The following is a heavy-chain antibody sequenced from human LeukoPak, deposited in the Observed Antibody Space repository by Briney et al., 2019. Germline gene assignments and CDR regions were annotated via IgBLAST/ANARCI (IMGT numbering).Heavy chain of an antibody. CDR3: ARDRRTTMIVVGPRGFDP. V-gene: IGHV3-48*04. Sequence: PGGSLRLSCAASGFTFSSYSMNWVRQAPGKGLEWVSSISSSSSTIYYADSVKGRFTISRDNAKNSLYLQMNSLRAEDTAVYYCARDRRTTMIVVGPRGFDPWGQGTLVTVSS. J-gene: IGHJ5*02. CDR2: ISSSSSTI. CDR1: GFTFSSYS. D-gene: IGHD3-22*01.